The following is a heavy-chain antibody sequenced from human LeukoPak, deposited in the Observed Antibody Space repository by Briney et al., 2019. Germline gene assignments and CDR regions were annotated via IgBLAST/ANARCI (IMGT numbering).Heavy chain of an antibody. CDR3: VKGGHKLDIQTTHYYYGLDV. Sequence: GGSLRLSCVASGFTLSDHWMYWVRQGPSRGLAHVSRVESDASRTTYADSVKGRFTISRDDAKNTMYLQMSSLRVEDTAVYYCVKGGHKLDIQTTHYYYGLDVWGQGATVAVS. J-gene: IGHJ6*02. V-gene: IGHV3-74*03. CDR1: GFTLSDHW. D-gene: IGHD5-12*01. CDR2: VESDASRT.